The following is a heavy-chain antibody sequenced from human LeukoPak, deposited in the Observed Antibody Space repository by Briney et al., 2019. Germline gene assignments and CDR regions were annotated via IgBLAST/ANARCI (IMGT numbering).Heavy chain of an antibody. J-gene: IGHJ5*02. Sequence: SQTLSLICTVSGGSISSGSYYWSWIRQPAGKGLEWIGRIYTSGSTNYNPSLKSRVTISVDTSKNQFSLKLSSVTAADTAVYYCAREALVVVPAATYNWFDPWGQGTLVTVSS. CDR3: AREALVVVPAATYNWFDP. V-gene: IGHV4-61*02. CDR2: IYTSGST. CDR1: GGSISSGSYY. D-gene: IGHD2-2*01.